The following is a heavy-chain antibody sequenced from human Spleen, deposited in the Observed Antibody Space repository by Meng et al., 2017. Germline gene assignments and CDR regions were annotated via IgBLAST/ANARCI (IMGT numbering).Heavy chain of an antibody. V-gene: IGHV4-34*01. J-gene: IGHJ4*02. CDR2: INHSGST. D-gene: IGHD1-14*01. Sequence: QWGAVLLKPSEALSSTCAVYGGSFSGYYWSWIRQPPVKGLEWIGEINHSGSTNYHPSLTSRVTISVDKSKNQFSLKLSSVTAADTAVYYCASGPRGPDQMYYFDYWGQGTLVTVSS. CDR1: GGSFSGYY. CDR3: ASGPRGPDQMYYFDY.